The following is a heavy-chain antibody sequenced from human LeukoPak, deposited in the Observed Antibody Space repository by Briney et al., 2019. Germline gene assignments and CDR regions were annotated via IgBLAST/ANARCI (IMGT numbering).Heavy chain of an antibody. J-gene: IGHJ6*02. CDR3: ARYCSSTSCYDIYYYGMDV. CDR2: IKQDGSEK. V-gene: IGHV3-7*03. D-gene: IGHD2-2*01. CDR1: GFIFNNYW. Sequence: PGGSLRLSCEASGFIFNNYWMSWVRQTPGEGREWVANIKQDGSEKCYVDSVKGRFTISRDNAKNSLYLQMNSLRAEDTAVYYCARYCSSTSCYDIYYYGMDVWGQGTTVTVSS.